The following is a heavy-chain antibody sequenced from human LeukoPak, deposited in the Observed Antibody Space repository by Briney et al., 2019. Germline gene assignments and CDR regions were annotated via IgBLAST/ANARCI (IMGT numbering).Heavy chain of an antibody. CDR2: MNPKSGGT. D-gene: IGHD3-16*01. CDR3: AREGGSIDWFDP. Sequence: ASVKVSCKASGYTFTGYYVHWVRQAPGQGLEWMGWMNPKSGGTNYAQKFEARVTMNRDTSISTAYMELRSLRSDDTAVYYCAREGGSIDWFDPWGQGTLVTVSS. J-gene: IGHJ5*02. V-gene: IGHV1-2*02. CDR1: GYTFTGYY.